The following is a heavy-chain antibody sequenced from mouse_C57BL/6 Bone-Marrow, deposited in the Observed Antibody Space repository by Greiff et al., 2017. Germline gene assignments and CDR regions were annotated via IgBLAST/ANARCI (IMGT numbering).Heavy chain of an antibody. D-gene: IGHD2-2*01. V-gene: IGHV1-81*01. Sequence: VKLMESGAELARPGASVKLSCKASGYTFTSYGISWVKQRTGQGLEWLGEIYPSSGNTYYNEKFKGKATLTADKSSSTAYMELRSLTSEDSAVYFCARAFGYHWYFDVWGTGTTVTVSS. J-gene: IGHJ1*03. CDR3: ARAFGYHWYFDV. CDR1: GYTFTSYG. CDR2: IYPSSGNT.